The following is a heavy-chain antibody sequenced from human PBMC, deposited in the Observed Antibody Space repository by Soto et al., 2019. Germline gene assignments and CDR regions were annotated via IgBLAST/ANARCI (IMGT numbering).Heavy chain of an antibody. V-gene: IGHV4-34*01. CDR1: GGSFSGYY. Sequence: SETLSLTCAVYGGSFSGYYWSWIRQPPGKGLEWIGEINHSGSTNYNPSLKSRVTLSVYTSKNQFSLKRSSVTDADTAVYYCARTVGAPNGMDVWGQGTTVTVSS. CDR3: ARTVGAPNGMDV. D-gene: IGHD1-26*01. J-gene: IGHJ6*02. CDR2: INHSGST.